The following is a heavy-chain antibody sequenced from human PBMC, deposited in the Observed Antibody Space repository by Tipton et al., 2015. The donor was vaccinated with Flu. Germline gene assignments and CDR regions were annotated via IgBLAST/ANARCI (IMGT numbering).Heavy chain of an antibody. Sequence: TLSLTCAVSGDSISSDYYWGWIRQFPGKGLEWIGSIYHTGTTNYNPSLKSRVTISVDTSKNQFSLKLTSVTAADTAVYYCARDRWEYSRGFDSWGQGTLVTVSP. D-gene: IGHD6-13*01. CDR3: ARDRWEYSRGFDS. CDR2: IYHTGTT. J-gene: IGHJ4*02. CDR1: GDSISSDYY. V-gene: IGHV4-38-2*02.